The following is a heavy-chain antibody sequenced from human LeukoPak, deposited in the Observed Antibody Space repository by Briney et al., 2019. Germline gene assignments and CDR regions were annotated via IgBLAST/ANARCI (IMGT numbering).Heavy chain of an antibody. J-gene: IGHJ3*02. CDR2: ISAYNGNT. V-gene: IGHV1-18*01. D-gene: IGHD3-9*01. CDR1: GYTFTSYG. CDR3: ARDRDYDILTGMGAFDI. Sequence: ASVKVSCKASGYTFTSYGISWVRQAPGQGLEWMGWISAYNGNTNYAQKLQGRVTMTTDTSTSTAYMELRSLRSDDTAVYYCARDRDYDILTGMGAFDIWGQGTMVTVSS.